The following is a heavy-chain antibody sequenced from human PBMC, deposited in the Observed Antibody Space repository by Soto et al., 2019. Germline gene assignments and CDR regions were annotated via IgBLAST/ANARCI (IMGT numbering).Heavy chain of an antibody. CDR2: ISGSGGST. Sequence: GGSLRLSCAASGFTFSSYAMSWVRQAPGKGLEWVSAISGSGGSTYYAGSVKGRFTISRDNSKNTLYLQMNSLRAEDTAVYYCAKDQPYCSSTSCLPDVYYYYMDVWGKGTTVTVSS. V-gene: IGHV3-23*01. J-gene: IGHJ6*03. CDR1: GFTFSSYA. D-gene: IGHD2-2*01. CDR3: AKDQPYCSSTSCLPDVYYYYMDV.